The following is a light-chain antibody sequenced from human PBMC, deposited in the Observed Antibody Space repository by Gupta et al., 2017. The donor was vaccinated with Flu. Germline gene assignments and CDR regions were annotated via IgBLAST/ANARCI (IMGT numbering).Light chain of an antibody. CDR3: QVWDSSSDHVV. J-gene: IGLJ2*01. CDR2: DDS. V-gene: IGLV3-21*02. Sequence: SYLLTPAPSVSVAPGQTARITCGGNNIGSKSVHWYQQKPGQAPILVGYDDSDRPSGIPERFSGSKSGNTATLTISRVEAGDEADYYCQVWDSSSDHVVFGGGTKLTVL. CDR1: NIGSKS.